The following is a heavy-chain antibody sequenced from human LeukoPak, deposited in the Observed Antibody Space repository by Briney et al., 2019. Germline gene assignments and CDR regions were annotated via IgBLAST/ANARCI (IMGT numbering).Heavy chain of an antibody. CDR1: GFTFSSYS. J-gene: IGHJ4*02. V-gene: IGHV3-7*01. Sequence: GGPLRLSCAASGFTFSSYSMHWVRQAPGKGLEWVANIKQDGSEKYYVDSVKGRFTISRDNAKNSLYLQMNSLRAEDTAVYYCARRYFDYWGQGTLVTVSS. CDR2: IKQDGSEK. CDR3: ARRYFDY.